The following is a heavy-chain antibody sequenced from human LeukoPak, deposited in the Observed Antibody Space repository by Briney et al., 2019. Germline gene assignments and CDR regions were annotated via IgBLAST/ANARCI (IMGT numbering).Heavy chain of an antibody. J-gene: IGHJ4*02. CDR3: ARGKDSSSWYNFDY. D-gene: IGHD6-13*01. CDR1: GFTFSSNW. Sequence: GGSLRLSCVASGFTFSSNWMSWVRQAPGKGLEWVANIKQDGSEKYYVDSVKGRFTISRDNAKNSLSLQMNSLRAEDTAVYYCARGKDSSSWYNFDYWGQGSLLTVSS. CDR2: IKQDGSEK. V-gene: IGHV3-7*04.